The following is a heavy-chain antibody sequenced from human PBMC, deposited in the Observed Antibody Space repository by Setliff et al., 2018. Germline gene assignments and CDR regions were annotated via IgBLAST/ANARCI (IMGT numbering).Heavy chain of an antibody. CDR3: TVYNTGASKDHY. J-gene: IGHJ4*02. V-gene: IGHV4-59*11. D-gene: IGHD1-20*01. CDR1: GGSISSHY. CDR2: IYYSGST. Sequence: SETLSLTCTVSGGSISSHYWSWIRQPPGKGLEWIGSIYYSGSTNYNPSLKSRVTISVDPSKNQFSLKLSSVTAADTALYYCTVYNTGASKDHYWGQGTPVTVSS.